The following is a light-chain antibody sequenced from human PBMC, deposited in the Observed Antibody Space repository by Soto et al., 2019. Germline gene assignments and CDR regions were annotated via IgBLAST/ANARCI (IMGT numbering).Light chain of an antibody. J-gene: IGKJ1*01. CDR3: QQYNNWPPKT. CDR1: QSISSC. V-gene: IGKV3-15*01. Sequence: MTHSTSDLSPSLGDSVTLPSSASQSISSCLAWYQQKPRQAPRLLIYGASTRATGIPARFSGSGSGTEFTLTICSLQSQDFAVYYCQQYNNWPPKTFGQGTKVDIK. CDR2: GAS.